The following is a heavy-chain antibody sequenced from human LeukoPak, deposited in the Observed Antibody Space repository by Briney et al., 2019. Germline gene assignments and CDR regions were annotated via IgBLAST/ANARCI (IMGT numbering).Heavy chain of an antibody. Sequence: GGSLRLSCAGSGLTFSSYWMTWVRQAPGKGLEWVANIKPDGSEKAYVDSVKGRFTISRDNAKNSLYLQVNSLRAEDTAVYYCARDDYGWGSHPYWGQGTLVTVSS. D-gene: IGHD3-10*01. CDR2: IKPDGSEK. J-gene: IGHJ4*02. CDR1: GLTFSSYW. CDR3: ARDDYGWGSHPY. V-gene: IGHV3-7*04.